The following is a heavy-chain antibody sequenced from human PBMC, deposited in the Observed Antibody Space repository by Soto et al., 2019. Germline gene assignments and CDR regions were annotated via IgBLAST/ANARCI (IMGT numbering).Heavy chain of an antibody. D-gene: IGHD3-22*01. Sequence: SETLSLTCAVYGGSFSGYYWSWIRQPPGKGLEWIGEINHGGSTNYNPSLKRRVTISVDTSKNQFSLKLSSVTAADTAVYYCARGVAYYDSSGYLYFDSWGQGTLVTVSS. CDR1: GGSFSGYY. V-gene: IGHV4-34*01. CDR3: ARGVAYYDSSGYLYFDS. J-gene: IGHJ4*02. CDR2: INHGGST.